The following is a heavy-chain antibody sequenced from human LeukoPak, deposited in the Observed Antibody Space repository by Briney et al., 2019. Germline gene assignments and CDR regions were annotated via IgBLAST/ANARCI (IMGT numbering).Heavy chain of an antibody. CDR2: ISYDGKND. CDR3: ARGAPYSSSWYGGDFHF. Sequence: GGSLRLSCAASGFTFLSYAMHWVRQTPGKGLEWLAVISYDGKNDYHVDSVKGRFTISRDNSKNILYLQMNSLKPEDTAVYYCARGAPYSSSWYGGDFHFGGQGTQVTVPS. J-gene: IGHJ1*01. V-gene: IGHV3-30*14. CDR1: GFTFLSYA. D-gene: IGHD6-13*01.